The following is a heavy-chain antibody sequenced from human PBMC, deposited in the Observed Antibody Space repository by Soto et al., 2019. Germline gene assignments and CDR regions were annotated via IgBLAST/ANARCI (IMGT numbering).Heavy chain of an antibody. D-gene: IGHD1-7*01. CDR1: GDSVSSNSAA. J-gene: IGHJ6*02. V-gene: IGHV6-1*01. CDR2: TYYRSKWYN. CDR3: AREELSGLELLGLKGYYYYGMDV. Sequence: QVQLQQSGPGLVKPSQTLSLTCAISGDSVSSNSAAWNWIRQSPSRGLEWLGRTYYRSKWYNDYAVSVKSRITINPDTSKNQFSLQLNSVTPEDTAVYYCAREELSGLELLGLKGYYYYGMDVWGQGTTVTVSS.